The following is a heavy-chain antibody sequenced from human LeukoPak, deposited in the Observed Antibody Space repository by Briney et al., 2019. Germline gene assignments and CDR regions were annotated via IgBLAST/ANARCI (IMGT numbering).Heavy chain of an antibody. CDR1: GYSISSGYY. D-gene: IGHD1-26*01. Sequence: SETLSLTCAVSGYSISSGYYWGWIRQPSGKGLEWIGNIYHSGTTYYNPSLKSRVTISVDTSKNQFSLKMTSVTAADTAVYYCARQGGSYYGYWGQGTLVTVSS. J-gene: IGHJ4*02. CDR2: IYHSGTT. V-gene: IGHV4-38-2*01. CDR3: ARQGGSYYGY.